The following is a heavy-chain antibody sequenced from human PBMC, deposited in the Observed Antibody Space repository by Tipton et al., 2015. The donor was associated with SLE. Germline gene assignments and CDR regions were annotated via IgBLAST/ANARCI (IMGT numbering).Heavy chain of an antibody. J-gene: IGHJ4*02. CDR3: ARDVPHYYGSGSDY. D-gene: IGHD3-10*01. Sequence: TLSLTCAVYGGSFSGYYWSWIRQPPGKGLEWIGEINHSGSTYYNPSLKSRVTISVDTSKNQFSLKLSSVTAADTAVYYCARDVPHYYGSGSDYWGQGTLVTVSS. V-gene: IGHV4-34*01. CDR1: GGSFSGYY. CDR2: INHSGST.